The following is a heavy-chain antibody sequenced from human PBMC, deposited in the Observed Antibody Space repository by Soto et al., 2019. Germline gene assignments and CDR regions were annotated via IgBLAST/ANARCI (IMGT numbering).Heavy chain of an antibody. J-gene: IGHJ4*02. D-gene: IGHD3-22*01. Sequence: GGSLRLSCAASGFTFNYAWMNWVRQAPGKGLEWVGRIKSKTDGGTTDYAAPVKGRFTISRDDSKNTLYLQMNSLKTEDTAVYYCTTDPVTMIVVVPSSGWGQGTRVTVSS. V-gene: IGHV3-15*07. CDR1: GFTFNYAW. CDR2: IKSKTDGGTT. CDR3: TTDPVTMIVVVPSSG.